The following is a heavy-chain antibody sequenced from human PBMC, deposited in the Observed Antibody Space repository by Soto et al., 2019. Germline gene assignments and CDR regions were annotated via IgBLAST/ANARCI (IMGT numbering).Heavy chain of an antibody. J-gene: IGHJ5*01. Sequence: GESLKISCQTSGYTFTNYWIGWVRQMPGGGLEWLGLIFPRDFDVRYSPSFEGQVTISADRSTATAFLQWGSLGASDSALYFCARLVSLLQPIDSWGQGTPVTVSS. V-gene: IGHV5-51*01. CDR3: ARLVSLLQPIDS. CDR1: GYTFTNYW. D-gene: IGHD4-4*01. CDR2: IFPRDFDV.